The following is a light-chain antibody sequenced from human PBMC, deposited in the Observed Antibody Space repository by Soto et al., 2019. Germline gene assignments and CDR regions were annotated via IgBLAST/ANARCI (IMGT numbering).Light chain of an antibody. CDR2: EVS. CDR3: SSYTSSSRV. Sequence: QSVLTQPASVSGSPGQSITISCTGTSCDVGGYNYVSWYQQHPGKAPKLMIYEVSNRPSGVSNRFSGSKSGNTASLTISGLLTEDEADYYCSSYTSSSRVFGTGTKV. CDR1: SCDVGGYNY. V-gene: IGLV2-14*01. J-gene: IGLJ1*01.